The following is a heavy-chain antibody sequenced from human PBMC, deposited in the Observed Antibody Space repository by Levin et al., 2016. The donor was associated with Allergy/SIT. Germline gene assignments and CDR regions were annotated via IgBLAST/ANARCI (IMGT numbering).Heavy chain of an antibody. Sequence: WVRQAPGQRLEWMGWINAGNGNTKYSQKFQGRVTITRDTSASTAYMELSSLRSEDTAVYYCARVGVWRNGFDYWGQGTLVTVSS. CDR2: INAGNGNT. V-gene: IGHV1-3*01. D-gene: IGHD3-16*01. CDR3: ARVGVWRNGFDY. J-gene: IGHJ4*02.